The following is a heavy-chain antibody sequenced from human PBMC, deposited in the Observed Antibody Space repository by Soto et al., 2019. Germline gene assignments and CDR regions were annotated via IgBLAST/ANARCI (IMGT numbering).Heavy chain of an antibody. CDR1: GVTFSSYA. J-gene: IGHJ6*04. V-gene: IGHV3-15*01. Sequence: GGSLRHSCAASGVTFSSYAMSWVRQATGKGLEWVGRIKSKTDGGTTDYAAPVKGRFTISRDDSKNTLYLQMNSLKTEDTAVYYCTTENSSGWPKYYYYGMDVWGKGTTVTVSS. D-gene: IGHD6-19*01. CDR3: TTENSSGWPKYYYYGMDV. CDR2: IKSKTDGGTT.